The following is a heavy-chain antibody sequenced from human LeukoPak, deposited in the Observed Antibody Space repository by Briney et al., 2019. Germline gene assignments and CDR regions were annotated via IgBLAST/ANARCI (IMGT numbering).Heavy chain of an antibody. CDR1: GGSISSYY. CDR3: AKPRAMTTGVGRYFDL. D-gene: IGHD1-1*01. J-gene: IGHJ2*01. V-gene: IGHV3-23*01. CDR2: INGGGENT. Sequence: ETLSLTCTVSGGSISSYYWSWIRQAPGKGLEWVSAINGGGENTYYGDSVKGRFTISRDNSKNTLYLQMNSLRAEDTATYYCAKPRAMTTGVGRYFDLWGRGTLVTVSS.